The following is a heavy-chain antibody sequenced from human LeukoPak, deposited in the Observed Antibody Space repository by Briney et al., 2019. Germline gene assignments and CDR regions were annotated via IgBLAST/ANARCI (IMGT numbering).Heavy chain of an antibody. D-gene: IGHD5-18*01. CDR2: ISAYNGNT. V-gene: IGHV1-18*01. CDR1: GCTFTSYG. J-gene: IGHJ4*02. Sequence: ASVKVSCKASGCTFTSYGISWVRQAPGQGLEWMGWISAYNGNTNYAQKLQGRVTMTTDTSTSTAYMELRSLRSDDTAVYYCARSSEQPGYFDYWGQGTLVTVSS. CDR3: ARSSEQPGYFDY.